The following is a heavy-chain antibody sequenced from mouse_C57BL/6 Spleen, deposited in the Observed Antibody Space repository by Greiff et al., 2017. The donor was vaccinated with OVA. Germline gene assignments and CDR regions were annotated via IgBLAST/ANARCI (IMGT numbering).Heavy chain of an antibody. Sequence: EVKLVESGGDLVKPGGSLKLSCAASGFTFSSYGMSWVRPTPDKRLEWVATISSGGSYTYYPDSVKGRFTIYRDNAKNTLSLQLSRLKSEDAAMYYCARRTTGWDFDYWGQGTTLTVSS. CDR1: GFTFSSYG. D-gene: IGHD1-1*01. V-gene: IGHV5-6*02. J-gene: IGHJ2*01. CDR2: ISSGGSYT. CDR3: ARRTTGWDFDY.